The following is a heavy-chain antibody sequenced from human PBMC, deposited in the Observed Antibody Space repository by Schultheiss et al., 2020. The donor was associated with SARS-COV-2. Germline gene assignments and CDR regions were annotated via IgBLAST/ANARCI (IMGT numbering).Heavy chain of an antibody. CDR2: VNPNSGGT. J-gene: IGHJ6*02. Sequence: ASVKVSCKASGGTFSSYAISWVRQAPGQGLEWMGWVNPNSGGTNYAQKFQGRVTMTRDTSISTAYMELTRLTSDDTAMYYCARQRYCSSTSCSKGLYYYYGMDVWGQGTTVTVSS. CDR3: ARQRYCSSTSCSKGLYYYYGMDV. V-gene: IGHV1-2*02. CDR1: GGTFSSYA. D-gene: IGHD2-2*01.